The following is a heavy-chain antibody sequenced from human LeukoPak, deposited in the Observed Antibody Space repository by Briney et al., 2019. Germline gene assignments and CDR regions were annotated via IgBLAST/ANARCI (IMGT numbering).Heavy chain of an antibody. V-gene: IGHV3-21*01. CDR1: GFTFISYS. J-gene: IGHJ4*02. D-gene: IGHD6-6*01. CDR3: ARGGAARPIDY. Sequence: GASLRLSCAASGFTFISYSMNWVRQAPGKGLEWVSSISSSSSYIYYAYSVKGRFTISRDNAKNSLYLQMNSLRAEDTAVYYCARGGAARPIDYWGQGTLVTVSS. CDR2: ISSSSSYI.